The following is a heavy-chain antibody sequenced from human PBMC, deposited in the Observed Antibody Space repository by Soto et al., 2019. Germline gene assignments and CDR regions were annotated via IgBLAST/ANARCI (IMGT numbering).Heavy chain of an antibody. J-gene: IGHJ4*02. Sequence: PGGSLRLSCAASGFTFSSYSMNWVRQAPGKGLEWVSSISSSSSYIYYADSVKGRFTISRDNSKNSLYLQMNSLRAEDTAVYYCARGGPRRDFDYWGQGTLVTVSS. V-gene: IGHV3-21*01. CDR2: ISSSSSYI. CDR1: GFTFSSYS. D-gene: IGHD3-16*01. CDR3: ARGGPRRDFDY.